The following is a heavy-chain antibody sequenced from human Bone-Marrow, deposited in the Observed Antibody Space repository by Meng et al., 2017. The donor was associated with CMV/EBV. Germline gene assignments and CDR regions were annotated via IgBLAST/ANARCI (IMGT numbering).Heavy chain of an antibody. CDR1: GYTFIAHY. D-gene: IGHD3-22*01. V-gene: IGHV1-2*02. CDR2: ISPYSGGT. CDR3: ARDRTDYYDSTFYYPNWFDP. Sequence: VSCKASGYTFIAHYIHYFRQAPGQGLEWMGWISPYSGGTNYAQKFQGRVTMTRDTSISTTYMELSRLRSDDTAVYYCARDRTDYYDSTFYYPNWFDPWGQGTLVTVSS. J-gene: IGHJ5*02.